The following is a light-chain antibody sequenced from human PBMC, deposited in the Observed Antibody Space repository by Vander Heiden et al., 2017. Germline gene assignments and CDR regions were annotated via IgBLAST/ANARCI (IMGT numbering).Light chain of an antibody. CDR2: AAS. Sequence: QMAPSPSSLSASVGDRVTITCRASQSISSYLNWYQQKPGKAPKLLIYAASSLQSGVPSRFSGSGSGTDFTLTISSLQPEDFATYYCQQSYSTPRTFGQGTKVEIK. V-gene: IGKV1-39*01. CDR1: QSISSY. J-gene: IGKJ1*01. CDR3: QQSYSTPRT.